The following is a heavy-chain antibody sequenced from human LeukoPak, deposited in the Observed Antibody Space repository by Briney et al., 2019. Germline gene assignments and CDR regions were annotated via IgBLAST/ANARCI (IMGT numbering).Heavy chain of an antibody. CDR2: VSYDGGSE. Sequence: GGSLRLSCAASRFTFTTFSDYVMHWARQAPGKGLEWVAAVSYDGGSEYYADSVKGRFAVSRDNSKNTLCLQMRSLRPEDTAVYYCASNFYDVGGYYYRTPVQYWGQGTPVTVSS. V-gene: IGHV3-30*09. CDR3: ASNFYDVGGYYYRTPVQY. D-gene: IGHD3-22*01. CDR1: RFTFTTFSDYV. J-gene: IGHJ4*02.